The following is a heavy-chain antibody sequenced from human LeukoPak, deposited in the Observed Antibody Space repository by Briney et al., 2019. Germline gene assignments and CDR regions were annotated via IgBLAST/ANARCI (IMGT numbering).Heavy chain of an antibody. CDR1: GFTVGDSY. J-gene: IGHJ4*02. CDR3: ARDDNWNDGRGLDD. CDR2: IYSDGST. V-gene: IGHV3-53*01. D-gene: IGHD1-1*01. Sequence: GGSLRLSCAASGFTVGDSYMSWVRQVPGKGLEWVSTIYSDGSTYYADSVKGRFTISRDSSKNTLYLQMSSLRAEDTAVYYCARDDNWNDGRGLDDWGQGTLVTVSS.